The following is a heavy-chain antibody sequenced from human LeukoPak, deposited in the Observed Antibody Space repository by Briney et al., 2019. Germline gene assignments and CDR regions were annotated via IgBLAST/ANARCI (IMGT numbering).Heavy chain of an antibody. Sequence: SETLSLTCAVYGGSFSGYYWSWIRQPPGKGLEWIGEINHSGSTNYNPSLKSRVTISVDTSKNQFSLKLSSVTAADTAVYYCASDQWFGEPRYYYGMDVWGQGTTVTVSS. CDR1: GGSFSGYY. CDR2: INHSGST. J-gene: IGHJ6*02. V-gene: IGHV4-34*01. D-gene: IGHD3-10*01. CDR3: ASDQWFGEPRYYYGMDV.